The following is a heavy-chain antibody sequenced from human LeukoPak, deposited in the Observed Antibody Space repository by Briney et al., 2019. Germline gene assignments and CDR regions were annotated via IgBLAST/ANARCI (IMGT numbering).Heavy chain of an antibody. CDR3: ASTWDDILTGLNGDYFDY. D-gene: IGHD3-9*01. CDR1: GGSISSSSYY. Sequence: NPSATLSLTCTVSGGSISSSSYYWGWIRQPPGKGLEWIGSIYYSGSTSYNPSLKSRVTISVDTSKKQFSLKLSSVTAADTAVYYCASTWDDILTGLNGDYFDYWGQGTLVTVSS. V-gene: IGHV4-39*01. CDR2: IYYSGST. J-gene: IGHJ4*02.